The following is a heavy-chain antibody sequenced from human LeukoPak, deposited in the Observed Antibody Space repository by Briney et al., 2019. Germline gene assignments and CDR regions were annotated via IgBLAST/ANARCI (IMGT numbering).Heavy chain of an antibody. D-gene: IGHD6-19*01. CDR2: ISGSGGST. CDR1: GFTFSSYA. Sequence: GASLRLSCAASGFTFSSYAMSWVRQAPGKGLEWVSAISGSGGSTYYADSVKGRFTISRDNSKNTLYLQMNSLRAEDTAVYYCAKADRIAVAYIDYWGQGTLVTVSS. V-gene: IGHV3-23*01. CDR3: AKADRIAVAYIDY. J-gene: IGHJ4*02.